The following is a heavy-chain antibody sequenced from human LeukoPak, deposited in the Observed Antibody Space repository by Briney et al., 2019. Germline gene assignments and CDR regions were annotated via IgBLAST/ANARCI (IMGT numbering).Heavy chain of an antibody. D-gene: IGHD3-22*01. Sequence: GGSLRLSCVASGFTFSSYWMTWVRQAPGKGLEWVANIKTDGSQIYYVDSVKGRFTISRDNAKNSLYLQMNSLRAEDTAVYYCAKAYYYDSSGIPSFDYWGQGTLVTVSS. V-gene: IGHV3-7*01. CDR2: IKTDGSQI. CDR3: AKAYYYDSSGIPSFDY. J-gene: IGHJ4*02. CDR1: GFTFSSYW.